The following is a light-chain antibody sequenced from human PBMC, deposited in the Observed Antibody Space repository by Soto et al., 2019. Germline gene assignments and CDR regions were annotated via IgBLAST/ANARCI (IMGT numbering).Light chain of an antibody. CDR2: ESS. CDR3: QHFKSFPIT. J-gene: IGKJ5*01. V-gene: IGKV1-13*02. CDR1: QVISTL. Sequence: AIQLTPSPSSMSSSVGDRVTITCLASQVISTLLAWYQQKPGKAPKVLIYESSLLQSGVPSRFSGSGSGTDFTLTISSLQPEDFATYYCQHFKSFPITSGQGTRLEI.